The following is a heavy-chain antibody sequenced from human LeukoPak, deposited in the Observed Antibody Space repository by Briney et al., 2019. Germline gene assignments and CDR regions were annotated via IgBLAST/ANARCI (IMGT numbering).Heavy chain of an antibody. J-gene: IGHJ4*02. CDR1: GFTFSSYW. CDR2: IKQDGSEK. Sequence: GGSLRLSCAASGFTFSSYWMSWVRQAPGKGLEWVANIKQDGSEKYYVDSVKGRFTISRDNAKNSLYLQMNSLRSDDTAVYYCAKYGIEVAGKALPDWWGQGTLVTVSS. V-gene: IGHV3-7*03. D-gene: IGHD6-19*01. CDR3: AKYGIEVAGKALPDW.